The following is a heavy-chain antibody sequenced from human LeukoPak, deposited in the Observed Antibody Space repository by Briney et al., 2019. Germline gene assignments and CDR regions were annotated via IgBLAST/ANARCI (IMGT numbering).Heavy chain of an antibody. V-gene: IGHV3-23*01. Sequence: GGSLRLSCTASGFTFSSYALTWVRQAPGKGLEWVSAISDSGVSTSYADSVKGRFTVSRVHSKNTLYLQMNSLRAEDTAVYCCAKGIYSSGWSYFDYWGHGTLVTVSS. J-gene: IGHJ4*01. CDR2: ISDSGVST. CDR3: AKGIYSSGWSYFDY. D-gene: IGHD6-19*01. CDR1: GFTFSSYA.